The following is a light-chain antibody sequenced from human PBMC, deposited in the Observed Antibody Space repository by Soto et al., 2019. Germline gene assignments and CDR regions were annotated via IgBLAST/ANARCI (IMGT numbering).Light chain of an antibody. CDR3: QRTYNAPFT. CDR2: SAS. Sequence: DIQFTQSPSSLSASVGDRVTSTCRVRQGISSYLNWYRQKPGKGPKLLIYSASNLQSGVPSRLRGSGSGTDFTLTISSLQPEDVATYCGQRTYNAPFTFGGGTKVEIK. J-gene: IGKJ4*01. V-gene: IGKV1-27*01. CDR1: QGISSY.